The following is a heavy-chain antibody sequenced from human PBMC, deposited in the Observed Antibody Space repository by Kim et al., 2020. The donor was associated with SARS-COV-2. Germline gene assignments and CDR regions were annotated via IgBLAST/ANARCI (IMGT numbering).Heavy chain of an antibody. J-gene: IGHJ6*01. Sequence: GGSLRLSCAASGFTFSSYAMHWVRQAPGKGLEWVAVTTYDGSNKYYADSVKGRFTISRDNSKNTLYLQMNSLRAEDTAVYYCARDYYDSSGYSNYGMDVLGQGNTVTVSS. CDR2: TTYDGSNK. V-gene: IGHV3-30-3*01. CDR1: GFTFSSYA. D-gene: IGHD3-22*01. CDR3: ARDYYDSSGYSNYGMDV.